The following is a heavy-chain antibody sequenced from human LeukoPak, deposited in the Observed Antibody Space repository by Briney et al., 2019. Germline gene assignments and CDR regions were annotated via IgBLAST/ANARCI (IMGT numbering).Heavy chain of an antibody. J-gene: IGHJ3*02. D-gene: IGHD5-12*01. CDR2: ISWNSGSI. V-gene: IGHV3-9*01. CDR3: AKDTSGYYFEDAFDI. Sequence: GRSLRLPCAASGFTFDDYAMHWVRQAPGKGLEWVSGISWNSGSIGYADSVKGRFTISRDNAKNSLYLQMNSLRAEDTALYYCAKDTSGYYFEDAFDIWGQGTMVTVSS. CDR1: GFTFDDYA.